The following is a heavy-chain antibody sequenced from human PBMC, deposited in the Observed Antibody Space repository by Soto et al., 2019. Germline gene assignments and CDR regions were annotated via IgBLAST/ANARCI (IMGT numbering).Heavy chain of an antibody. CDR1: GFNFSSYA. Sequence: GGSLRLSCAASGFNFSSYAMSWVRQAPGKGLEWVSAISGSGGSTYYADSVKGRFTISRDNSKNTLYLQMNSLRAEDTAVYYCAKDRLGGRGYSGYGPDYWGQGTLVTVSS. J-gene: IGHJ4*02. CDR3: AKDRLGGRGYSGYGPDY. D-gene: IGHD5-12*01. CDR2: ISGSGGST. V-gene: IGHV3-23*01.